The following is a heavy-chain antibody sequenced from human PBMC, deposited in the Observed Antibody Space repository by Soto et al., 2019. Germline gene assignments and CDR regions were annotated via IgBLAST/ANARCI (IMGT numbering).Heavy chain of an antibody. J-gene: IGHJ4*02. CDR3: ARAYDFWSGILDY. Sequence: SETLSLTCTVSGGSISSYYWSWIRQPPGKGLEWIGYIYYSGSTNYNPSLKSRVTISVDTSKNQFSLKLSSVTAADTAVYYCARAYDFWSGILDYWGQGTLVTVSS. V-gene: IGHV4-59*01. CDR2: IYYSGST. CDR1: GGSISSYY. D-gene: IGHD3-3*01.